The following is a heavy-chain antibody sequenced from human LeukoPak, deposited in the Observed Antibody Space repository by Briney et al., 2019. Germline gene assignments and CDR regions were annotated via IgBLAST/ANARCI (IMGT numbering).Heavy chain of an antibody. CDR1: GGSISSSRYY. J-gene: IGHJ4*02. D-gene: IGHD2-2*01. Sequence: SETLSLTCTVSGGSISSSRYYWGWIRQPPGKGLEWIGSIYYSGSTYYNPSLKSRVTISVDTSKNQFSLKLSSVTAADTAVYYCARGVGYCSSTSCYYDYWGQGTLVTVSS. CDR3: ARGVGYCSSTSCYYDY. CDR2: IYYSGST. V-gene: IGHV4-39*07.